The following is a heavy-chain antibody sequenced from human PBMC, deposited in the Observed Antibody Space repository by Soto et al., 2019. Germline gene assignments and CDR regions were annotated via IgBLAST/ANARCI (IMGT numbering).Heavy chain of an antibody. CDR1: GCSISSYY. CDR3: ARGTYYYDSSGYYHTYYFDY. V-gene: IGHV4-4*07. Sequence: SETLSLHCAVSGCSISSYYWSWIRQPAGKGLEWIGRIYTSGSTNYNPSLKSRVTMSVDTSKNQFSLKLSSVTAADTAVYYCARGTYYYDSSGYYHTYYFDYWGQGTLVTVSS. J-gene: IGHJ4*02. D-gene: IGHD3-22*01. CDR2: IYTSGST.